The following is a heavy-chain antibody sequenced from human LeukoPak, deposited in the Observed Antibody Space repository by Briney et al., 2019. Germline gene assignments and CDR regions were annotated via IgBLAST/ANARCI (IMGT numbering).Heavy chain of an antibody. D-gene: IGHD3-10*02. V-gene: IGHV3-48*03. Sequence: QSGGSLGLSCAASGFTFSSYEMNWVRQAPGEGLEWVSYISSSGSTIYYADSVKGRFTISRDNAKNSLYLQMNSLRAEDTAVYYCAELGITMIGGVWGKGTTVTISS. CDR2: ISSSGSTI. CDR3: AELGITMIGGV. J-gene: IGHJ6*04. CDR1: GFTFSSYE.